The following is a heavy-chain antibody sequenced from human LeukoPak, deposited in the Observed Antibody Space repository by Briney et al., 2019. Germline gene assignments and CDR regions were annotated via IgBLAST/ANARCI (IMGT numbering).Heavy chain of an antibody. D-gene: IGHD3-10*01. Sequence: SETLSLTCAVYGGSFSGYYWSWIRQPPGKGLEWIGEINHSGSTNYNPSLKSRVTISVDTSKNQFSLKLSSVTAADTAVYYCARRRVRGANYYWGQGTLVTVSS. CDR3: ARRRVRGANYY. CDR1: GGSFSGYY. J-gene: IGHJ4*02. V-gene: IGHV4-34*01. CDR2: INHSGST.